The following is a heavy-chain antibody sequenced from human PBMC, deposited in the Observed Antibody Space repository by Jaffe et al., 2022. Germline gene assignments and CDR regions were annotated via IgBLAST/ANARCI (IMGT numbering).Heavy chain of an antibody. Sequence: EVQLVESGGGLVQPGGSLRLSCAASGFTFSSYWMSWVRQAPGKGLEWVANIKQDGSEKYYVDSVKGRFTISRDNAKNSLYLQMNSLRAEDTAVYYCARAHPGGFWSPVRYMDVWGKGTTVTVSS. CDR1: GFTFSSYW. CDR2: IKQDGSEK. CDR3: ARAHPGGFWSPVRYMDV. V-gene: IGHV3-7*01. D-gene: IGHD3-3*01. J-gene: IGHJ6*03.